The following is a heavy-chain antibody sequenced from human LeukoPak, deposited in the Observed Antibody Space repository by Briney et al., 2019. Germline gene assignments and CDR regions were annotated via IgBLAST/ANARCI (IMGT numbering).Heavy chain of an antibody. J-gene: IGHJ3*02. CDR2: ISGYNGHT. D-gene: IGHD3-9*01. CDR1: GYTFSNYG. CDR3: ARAGHRRLHYDNPASDI. Sequence: AASVKVSCKASGYTFSNYGISWVRQAPGQGPEWMGWISGYNGHTNYAQSFQGRVTMTTDTSTSTVYLELRRLRSDDTALYYCARAGHRRLHYDNPASDIWGQGTMATVSS. V-gene: IGHV1-18*01.